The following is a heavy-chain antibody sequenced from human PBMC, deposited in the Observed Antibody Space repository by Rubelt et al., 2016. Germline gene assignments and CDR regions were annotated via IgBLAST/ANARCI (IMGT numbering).Heavy chain of an antibody. Sequence: QLQLVQSGAEVKKSGSSVRVSCKASGGTLSMYSFGWVRQAPGQGLEWMGMINPSGGSTSYAQNFQGRVTMTRDMSTSTVYMELTRLRSDDTAVYYCALKHITAPGAFDYWGQGTLITVSS. CDR2: INPSGGST. J-gene: IGHJ4*02. D-gene: IGHD6-25*01. CDR1: GGTLSMYS. CDR3: ALKHITAPGAFDY. V-gene: IGHV1-46*01.